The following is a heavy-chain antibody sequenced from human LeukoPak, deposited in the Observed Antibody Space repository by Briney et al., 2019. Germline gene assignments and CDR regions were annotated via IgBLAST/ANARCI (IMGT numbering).Heavy chain of an antibody. CDR1: GFTFSSYA. J-gene: IGHJ4*02. V-gene: IGHV3-23*01. D-gene: IGHD3-10*01. Sequence: GGSLRLSCAASGFTFSSYAMSWVRQAPGKGLEWVSAISGSGGSTYYADSVKGRFTISRDNSKDTLYLQMNGLRAEDTAVYYCAKDLATYYYGSGSYPYFDYWGQGTLVTVSS. CDR2: ISGSGGST. CDR3: AKDLATYYYGSGSYPYFDY.